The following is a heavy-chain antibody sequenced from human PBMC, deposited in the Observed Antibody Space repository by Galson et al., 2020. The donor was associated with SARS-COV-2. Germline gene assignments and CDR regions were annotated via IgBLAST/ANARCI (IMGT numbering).Heavy chain of an antibody. V-gene: IGHV2-70*11. Sequence: SGPTLVKPTHTLTLTCTFSGFSLSTSGLCVNWIRQSPGNALEWLSRHEWDDDKYYSTSLKTRLTISKDTSKNQVVLTMTSMATVDTATYYCGRLLGGGTMPYFDYGGQGNLVTGSS. CDR1: GFSLSTSGLC. D-gene: IGHD1-26*01. CDR2: HEWDDDK. CDR3: GRLLGGGTMPYFDY. J-gene: IGHJ4*02.